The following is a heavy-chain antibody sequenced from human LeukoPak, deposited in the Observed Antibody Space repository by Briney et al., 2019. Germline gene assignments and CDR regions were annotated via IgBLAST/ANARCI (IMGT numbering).Heavy chain of an antibody. D-gene: IGHD2-21*02. V-gene: IGHV3-15*01. CDR1: GFIFSNAW. CDR2: IKSKTDGGTT. J-gene: IGHJ3*02. CDR3: TTVGSYCGGDCYYDAFDI. Sequence: GGSLRLSCAASGFIFSNAWMSWVRQAPGKGLEWVGRIKSKTDGGTTDYAAPVKGRFTISRDGSKNTLYLQMNSLKTEDTAVYYCTTVGSYCGGDCYYDAFDIWGQGTMVTVSS.